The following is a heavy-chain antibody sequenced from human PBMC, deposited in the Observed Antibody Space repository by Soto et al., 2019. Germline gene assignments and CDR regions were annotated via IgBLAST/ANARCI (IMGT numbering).Heavy chain of an antibody. CDR3: AKKDGRSYYFDS. D-gene: IGHD1-26*01. Sequence: PSETLCLTCTVSGASVSSGDYYWTWIRQHPGKGLEWIGYIYHSGSTYYNPSLKSRITISLDTSKNQFSLKLSSVTAADTAVYYCAKKDGRSYYFDSWGQGTPVTVSS. J-gene: IGHJ4*02. CDR2: IYHSGST. V-gene: IGHV4-31*03. CDR1: GASVSSGDYY.